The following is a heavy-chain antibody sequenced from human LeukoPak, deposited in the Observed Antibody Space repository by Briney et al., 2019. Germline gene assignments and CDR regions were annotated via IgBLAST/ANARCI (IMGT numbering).Heavy chain of an antibody. J-gene: IGHJ5*02. V-gene: IGHV4-39*01. Sequence: SETLSLTCTVSGGSFSSSSYYWGWIRQPPGKGLGWIGSIYYSGSTYYNPSLKSRVTISVDTSRNQFSLKLSSVTAADTAVYYCARHGARGGNRGWFDPWGQGTLVTVSS. CDR3: ARHGARGGNRGWFDP. CDR2: IYYSGST. D-gene: IGHD5-18*01. CDR1: GGSFSSSSYY.